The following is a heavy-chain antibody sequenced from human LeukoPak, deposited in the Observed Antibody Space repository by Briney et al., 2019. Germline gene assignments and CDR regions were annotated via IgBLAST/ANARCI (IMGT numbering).Heavy chain of an antibody. D-gene: IGHD3-9*01. CDR3: ARHQSALLRHSQLRKTYDAFDL. Sequence: ASETLSLTCTVSGGSISSSSYYWGWIRQPPGKGLEWIGSIYYSGSTYYNPSLKSRVTISVDTSKNQFSLKLSSVTAADTAVYFCARHQSALLRHSQLRKTYDAFDLWGQGTMVTVSS. CDR1: GGSISSSSYY. CDR2: IYYSGST. J-gene: IGHJ3*01. V-gene: IGHV4-39*01.